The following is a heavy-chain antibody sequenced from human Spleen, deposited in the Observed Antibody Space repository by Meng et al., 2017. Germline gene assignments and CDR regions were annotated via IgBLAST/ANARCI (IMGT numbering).Heavy chain of an antibody. CDR2: IRSKAYGGTT. Sequence: GESLKISCRASGFTFGDYAMSWFRQGPGKGLEWVGFIRSKAYGGTTEYAASVKGRFTISRDDSKSIAHLQMNSLKTEDTAVYYCTTRRDMNGMDVWGQGTTVTVSS. CDR1: GFTFGDYA. CDR3: TTRRDMNGMDV. J-gene: IGHJ6*02. D-gene: IGHD2-15*01. V-gene: IGHV3-49*03.